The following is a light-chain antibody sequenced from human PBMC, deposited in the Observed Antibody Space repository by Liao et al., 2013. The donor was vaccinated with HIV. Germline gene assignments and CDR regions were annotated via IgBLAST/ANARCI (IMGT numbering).Light chain of an antibody. J-gene: IGLJ2*01. Sequence: SYELTQPPSVSVSPGQTASITCTGQTLGDKYACWYQQKPGQSPVLVIYQDSKRPSGIPERFSGSNSGNTATLTISGTQAMDEADYYCQAWDSSTAVVFGGGTKLTVL. CDR1: TLGDKY. CDR2: QDS. CDR3: QAWDSSTAVV. V-gene: IGLV3-1*01.